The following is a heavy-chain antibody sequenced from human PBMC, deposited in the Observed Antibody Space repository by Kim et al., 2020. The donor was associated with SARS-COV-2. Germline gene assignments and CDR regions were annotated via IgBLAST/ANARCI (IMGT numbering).Heavy chain of an antibody. Sequence: SVKVSCKASGGTFSSYAISWVRQAPGQGLEWMGGIIPIFGTANYAQKFQGRVTITADESTSTAYMELSSLRSEDTAVYYCASREGNWNDYYYYGMDVWGQGTTVTVSS. V-gene: IGHV1-69*13. CDR1: GGTFSSYA. CDR3: ASREGNWNDYYYYGMDV. J-gene: IGHJ6*02. CDR2: IIPIFGTA. D-gene: IGHD1-1*01.